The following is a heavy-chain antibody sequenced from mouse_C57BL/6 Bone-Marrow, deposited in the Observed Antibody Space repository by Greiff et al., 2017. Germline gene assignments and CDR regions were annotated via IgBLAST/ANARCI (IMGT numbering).Heavy chain of an antibody. V-gene: IGHV1-58*01. D-gene: IGHD2-4*01. CDR3: ANDYDAAWFAY. J-gene: IGHJ3*01. Sequence: VQLKESGAELVRPGSSVKMSCKTSGYTFTSYGINWVNQRPGQGLEWIGSISGGNGNTEYNEKFKGPATLTTDTSSSTAYLQLSSLTSEDSAIYVCANDYDAAWFAYWGQGTLVTVSA. CDR2: ISGGNGNT. CDR1: GYTFTSYG.